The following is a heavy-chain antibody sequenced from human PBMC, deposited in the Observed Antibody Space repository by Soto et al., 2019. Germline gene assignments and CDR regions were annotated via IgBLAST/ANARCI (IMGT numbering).Heavy chain of an antibody. CDR2: IYTSGST. J-gene: IGHJ6*02. CDR3: ARVRIAARTGAYGMDV. Sequence: SETLSLTCTVSGGSISSYYWSWIRQPAGKGLEWIGRIYTSGSTNYNPSLKSRVTMSVDTSKNQFSLKLSSVTAADTAVYYCARVRIAARTGAYGMDVWGQGTTVTVS. CDR1: GGSISSYY. D-gene: IGHD6-6*01. V-gene: IGHV4-4*07.